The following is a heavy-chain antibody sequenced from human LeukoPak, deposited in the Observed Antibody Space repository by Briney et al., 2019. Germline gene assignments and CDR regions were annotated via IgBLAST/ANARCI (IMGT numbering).Heavy chain of an antibody. Sequence: GGSLRLSYAASGFTVSSNYMSWVRQAPGKGLEWVSVIYSGGSTYYADSVKGRFTISRDNSKNTLYLQMNSLRAEDTAVYYCARYYYDSSGYYPYYYFDYWGQGTLVTVSS. CDR1: GFTVSSNY. J-gene: IGHJ4*02. V-gene: IGHV3-53*01. CDR3: ARYYYDSSGYYPYYYFDY. CDR2: IYSGGST. D-gene: IGHD3-22*01.